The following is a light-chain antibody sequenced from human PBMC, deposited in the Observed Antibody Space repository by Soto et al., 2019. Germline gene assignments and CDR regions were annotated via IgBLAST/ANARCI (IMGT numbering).Light chain of an antibody. J-gene: IGKJ2*01. Sequence: EIVLTQSPGPLSLSPGERATLSCRASQSVSATYLAWYQQKHGQAPRLLIYGASNRATGIPGRFTGSGSGTDFTLTISRLEPADFAVYFCQQYVSSPMYTFGQGTKLEIK. CDR1: QSVSATY. CDR2: GAS. CDR3: QQYVSSPMYT. V-gene: IGKV3-20*01.